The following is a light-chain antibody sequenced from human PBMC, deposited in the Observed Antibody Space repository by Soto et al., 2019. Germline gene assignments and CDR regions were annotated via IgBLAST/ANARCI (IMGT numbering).Light chain of an antibody. CDR3: QRYDKWALT. V-gene: IGKV3D-15*01. CDR2: GAS. CDR1: HSVDSN. Sequence: EIVMTQSPGTLSVSTGQGATLSCRASHSVDSNLAWYQQRPGQAPRLLIFGASTRPTGIPDRFSGSGSGTAFTLTISLLQADDFAVYYCQRYDKWALTFGGGTKMEIK. J-gene: IGKJ4*01.